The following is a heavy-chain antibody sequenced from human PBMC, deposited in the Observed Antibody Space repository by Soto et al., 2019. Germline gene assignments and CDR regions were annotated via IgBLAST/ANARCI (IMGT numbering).Heavy chain of an antibody. CDR1: GGSISSNY. V-gene: IGHV4-59*01. CDR3: ARYRREAVAGYTLDN. J-gene: IGHJ4*02. CDR2: VYNSGST. Sequence: SETLSLTCTVSGGSISSNYWTWIRQPPGKGLEWIEYVYNSGSTNYNPSLKSRVTISEDTSKSQFSLKVNSMTAADTAVYYCARYRREAVAGYTLDNWGQGILVTVSS. D-gene: IGHD6-13*01.